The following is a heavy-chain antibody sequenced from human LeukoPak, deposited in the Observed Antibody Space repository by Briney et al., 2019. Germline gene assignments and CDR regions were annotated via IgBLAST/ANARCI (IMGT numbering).Heavy chain of an antibody. CDR1: GGSISSDY. D-gene: IGHD2-2*01. Sequence: SETLSLICTVSGGSISSDYWTWIRKPAGKGLEWIGRIHISGSTNYNPSLKSRVTMSVDTSKNQFSLRVSSVTAADTAVYYCARSTRSSGYGMDVWGQGTTVTVSS. J-gene: IGHJ6*02. CDR3: ARSTRSSGYGMDV. CDR2: IHISGST. V-gene: IGHV4-4*07.